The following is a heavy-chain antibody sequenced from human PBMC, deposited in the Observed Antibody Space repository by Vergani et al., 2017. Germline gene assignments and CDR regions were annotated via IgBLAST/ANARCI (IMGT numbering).Heavy chain of an antibody. Sequence: VKLVESGGGLVQPGRSVRLSCEASGFQFDDYGMNWVRQPPGKGLEWIGYIYYSGSTNYNPSLKSRVTISVDTSKNQFSLKLSSVTAADTAVYYCGSSTQGYYYYYMDVWGKGTTVTVSS. D-gene: IGHD2-2*01. CDR1: GFQFDDYG. J-gene: IGHJ6*03. V-gene: IGHV4-59*01. CDR3: GSSTQGYYYYYMDV. CDR2: IYYSGST.